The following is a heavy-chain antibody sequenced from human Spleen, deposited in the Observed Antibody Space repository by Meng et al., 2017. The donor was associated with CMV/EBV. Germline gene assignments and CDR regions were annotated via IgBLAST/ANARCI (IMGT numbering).Heavy chain of an antibody. CDR2: MNPNSGST. Sequence: ASVKVSCKASGYTFTAYYIHWVRQATGQGLEWMGWMNPNSGSTGYAQKFQGRVTITRNTSISTAYMELSSLRSEDTAVYYCARVVVTRNYYYYYYGMDVWGQGTTVTVSS. J-gene: IGHJ6*02. CDR3: ARVVVTRNYYYYYYGMDV. V-gene: IGHV1-8*03. D-gene: IGHD2-21*02. CDR1: GYTFTAYY.